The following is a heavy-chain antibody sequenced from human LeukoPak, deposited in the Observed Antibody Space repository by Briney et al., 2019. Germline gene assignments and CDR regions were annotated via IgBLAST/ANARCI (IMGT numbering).Heavy chain of an antibody. CDR2: ISSGGSTI. CDR1: GFTFSDYY. Sequence: GKSLRLSCAASGFTFSDYYMSWIRQAPGEGLEWVSYISSGGSTIYYADSVKGRFTISRDNAKNSLHLQMHSLRAEDTAVYYCARDEPNSGYDFRAFDYWGQGILVTVSS. V-gene: IGHV3-11*01. J-gene: IGHJ4*02. D-gene: IGHD5-12*01. CDR3: ARDEPNSGYDFRAFDY.